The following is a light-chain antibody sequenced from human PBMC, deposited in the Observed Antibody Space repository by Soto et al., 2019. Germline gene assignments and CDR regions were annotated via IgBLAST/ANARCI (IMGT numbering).Light chain of an antibody. V-gene: IGKV1-5*01. J-gene: IGKJ5*01. CDR1: QSISSW. CDR3: QQYNSYSPPT. Sequence: DIQMTQSPSTLSASVGDRVTITCRAGQSISSWLAWYQQKPGKAPKLLIYDASSLESGVPSRFSGSGSGTEFTLTISSLQPDDFATYYCQQYNSYSPPTFGQGTRLEIK. CDR2: DAS.